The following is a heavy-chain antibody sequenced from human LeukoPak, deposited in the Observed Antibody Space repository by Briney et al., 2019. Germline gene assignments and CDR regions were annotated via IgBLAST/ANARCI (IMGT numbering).Heavy chain of an antibody. Sequence: GASVTVSFTSSVYTFTGYYMHWVRQAPAQGLEWMGWINPNSGGTNYAQKFQGRVTMTRDTSISTAYMELSRLRSDDTAVYYCARGVRITMDSWWGQGTLVTVSS. D-gene: IGHD3-10*01. V-gene: IGHV1-2*02. J-gene: IGHJ4*02. CDR3: ARGVRITMDSW. CDR2: INPNSGGT. CDR1: VYTFTGYY.